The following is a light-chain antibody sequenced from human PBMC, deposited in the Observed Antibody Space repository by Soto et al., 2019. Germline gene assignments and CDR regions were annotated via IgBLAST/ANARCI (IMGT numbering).Light chain of an antibody. CDR3: QQTYSTPLT. CDR2: GAS. J-gene: IGKJ4*01. V-gene: IGKV3-15*01. CDR1: QSVNSD. Sequence: EIVMTQSPATLSVSPGERATLSCRASQSVNSDLGWYQKKPGQAPRLLIYGASTRATGIPARFSGGGSGTQFTLTISSLQSEDFATYYCQQTYSTPLTFGGGTKVEIK.